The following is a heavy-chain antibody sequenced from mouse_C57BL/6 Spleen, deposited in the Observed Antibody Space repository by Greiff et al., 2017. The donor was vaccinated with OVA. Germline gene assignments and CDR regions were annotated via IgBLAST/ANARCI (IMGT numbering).Heavy chain of an antibody. CDR3: TRPDRPYYYGSSYDAMDY. D-gene: IGHD1-1*01. Sequence: QVQLQQSGAELVRPGASVTLSCKASGYTFTDYEMHWVKQTPVHGLEWIGAIDPETGGTAYNQKFKGKAILTADKSSSTAYMELRSLTSEDSAVYYCTRPDRPYYYGSSYDAMDYWGQGTSVTVSS. V-gene: IGHV1-15*01. CDR1: GYTFTDYE. J-gene: IGHJ4*01. CDR2: IDPETGGT.